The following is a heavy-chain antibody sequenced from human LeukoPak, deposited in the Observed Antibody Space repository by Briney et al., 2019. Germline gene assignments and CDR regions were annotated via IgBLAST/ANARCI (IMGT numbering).Heavy chain of an antibody. Sequence: GGSLRLSCAASGFTFSSYSMNWVRQAPGKGLEWVSYISSSSTIYYADSVKGRFTISRDNSKNTLYLQMNSLRAEDTAVYYCAKAAVLLPFDYWGQGTLVTVSS. CDR1: GFTFSSYS. D-gene: IGHD2-15*01. CDR3: AKAAVLLPFDY. V-gene: IGHV3-48*01. CDR2: ISSSSTI. J-gene: IGHJ4*02.